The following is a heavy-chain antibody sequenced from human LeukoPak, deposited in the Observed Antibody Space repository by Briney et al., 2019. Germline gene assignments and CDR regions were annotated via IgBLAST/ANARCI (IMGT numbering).Heavy chain of an antibody. CDR1: GGSISSSSYY. V-gene: IGHV4-39*07. J-gene: IGHJ4*02. CDR2: IYYSGST. CDR3: ARATKTTGGSFDY. D-gene: IGHD1-1*01. Sequence: SETLSLTCTVSGGSISSSSYYWGWIRQPPGKVLEWIGSIYYSGSTYYNPSLKSRVTISVDTSKNPFSLKLSSVTAADTAVYYCARATKTTGGSFDYWGQGTLVTVSS.